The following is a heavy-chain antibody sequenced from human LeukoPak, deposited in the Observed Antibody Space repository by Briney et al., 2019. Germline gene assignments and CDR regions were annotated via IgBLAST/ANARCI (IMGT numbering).Heavy chain of an antibody. CDR2: IIPMIGTT. J-gene: IGHJ5*02. Sequence: SVNLSLKASGGSFNTYAISWVRQAPGQGLEWMGGIIPMIGTTKYAQNFQGRVTITADESTSTAYMELSSLRSEDTAVYYCASGHIVVVTAQEFAHKWFDPRREAATVTVSS. CDR1: GGSFNTYA. CDR3: ASGHIVVVTAQEFAHKWFDP. V-gene: IGHV1-69*13. D-gene: IGHD2-21*02.